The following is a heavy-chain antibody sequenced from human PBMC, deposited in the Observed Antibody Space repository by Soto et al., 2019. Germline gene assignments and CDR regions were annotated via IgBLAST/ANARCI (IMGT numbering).Heavy chain of an antibody. CDR2: ISANNGNT. CDR3: ARDRGSYALDY. CDR1: GYTFTSYG. Sequence: QVQLVQSGAEVKKPGASVKVSCKASGYTFTSYGISWVRQAPGQGLEWMGWISANNGNTNYAQKLQGRVTMTTDTSTSTADMELRRLRSDDTAVYYCARDRGSYALDYWCQGTLVTVSS. D-gene: IGHD1-26*01. J-gene: IGHJ4*02. V-gene: IGHV1-18*01.